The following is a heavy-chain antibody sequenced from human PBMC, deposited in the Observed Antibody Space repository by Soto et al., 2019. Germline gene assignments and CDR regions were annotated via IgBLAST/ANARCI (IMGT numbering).Heavy chain of an antibody. CDR2: TYYRSKWYY. V-gene: IGHV6-1*01. Sequence: SQTLSLTCAITGDSVSSNSAGWSWVRQSPSRGLEWLGRTYYRSKWYYEYAVSVRGRITINPDTSKNQYSLQLNSVTPEDTAVYFCARGEQYSGLWWGQGTLVTVSS. CDR3: ARGEQYSGLW. CDR1: GDSVSSNSAG. D-gene: IGHD5-12*01. J-gene: IGHJ4*02.